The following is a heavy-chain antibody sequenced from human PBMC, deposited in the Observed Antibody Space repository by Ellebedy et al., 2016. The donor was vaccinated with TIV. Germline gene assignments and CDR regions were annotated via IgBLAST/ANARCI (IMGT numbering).Heavy chain of an antibody. CDR2: IYHSGST. V-gene: IGHV4-39*07. J-gene: IGHJ4*02. Sequence: SETLSLTXNVSGGTISSTNYYWGWTRQSPEKGLEWIGSIYHSGSTYYNPSLKSRLTISLDTTKNQFSLRLDSVTAADTAVYYCARDRGYSSDWYELAGLILDYWGQGALVTVSS. D-gene: IGHD6-19*01. CDR1: GGTISSTNYY. CDR3: ARDRGYSSDWYELAGLILDY.